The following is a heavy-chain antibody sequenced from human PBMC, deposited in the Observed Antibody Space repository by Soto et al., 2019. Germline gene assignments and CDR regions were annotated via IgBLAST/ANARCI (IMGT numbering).Heavy chain of an antibody. CDR1: GFTFSSYA. CDR3: AGRPHYDFWSGRDY. Sequence: GGSLRLSCAASGFTFSSYAMSWVRQAPGKGLEWVSAISGSGGSTYYADSVKGRFTISRDNSKNTLYLQMNSLRAEDTAVYYCAGRPHYDFWSGRDYWGQGTLVTVSS. CDR2: ISGSGGST. J-gene: IGHJ4*02. D-gene: IGHD3-3*01. V-gene: IGHV3-23*01.